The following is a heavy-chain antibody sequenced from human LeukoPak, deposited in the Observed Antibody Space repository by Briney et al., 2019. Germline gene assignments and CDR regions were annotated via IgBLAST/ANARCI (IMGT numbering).Heavy chain of an antibody. D-gene: IGHD2-15*01. CDR1: GGSISSSSYY. Sequence: TLSLTCTVSGGSISSSSYYWGWIRQPPGKGLEWIGFIFYSGSTYYNPSLKSRVTISVDTSKNQFSPKLSSVTAADTAVYYCARRGYGASRRYFDYWGQGTLVTVSS. J-gene: IGHJ4*02. V-gene: IGHV4-39*01. CDR3: ARRGYGASRRYFDY. CDR2: IFYSGST.